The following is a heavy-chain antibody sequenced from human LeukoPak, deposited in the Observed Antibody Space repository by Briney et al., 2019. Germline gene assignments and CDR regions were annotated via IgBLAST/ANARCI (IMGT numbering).Heavy chain of an antibody. V-gene: IGHV4-34*01. Sequence: SETLSLTCAVYGGSLSGYYWSWIRQPPGKGLEWIGEINHSGSTNYNPSLKSRVTISVDTSKNQFSLKLSSVTAADTAVYYCARDRGMTSDAFDIWGQGTMVTVSS. D-gene: IGHD2-21*02. J-gene: IGHJ3*02. CDR2: INHSGST. CDR3: ARDRGMTSDAFDI. CDR1: GGSLSGYY.